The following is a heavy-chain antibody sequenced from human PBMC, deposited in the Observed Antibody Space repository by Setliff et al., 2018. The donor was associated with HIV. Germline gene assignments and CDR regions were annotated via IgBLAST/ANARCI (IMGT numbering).Heavy chain of an antibody. J-gene: IGHJ5*02. CDR2: IIPSFGPA. Sequence: SVKVSCKASGGAVSSYAINGTRQAPGQGLEWMGGIIPSFGPANYAQKFQHRVTITTDESTSTGYMELSSVNSEETAVYYCARGFGVESSGWFDPWGQGTLVTVSS. CDR3: ARGFGVESSGWFDP. CDR1: GGAVSSYA. V-gene: IGHV1-69*05. D-gene: IGHD3-16*01.